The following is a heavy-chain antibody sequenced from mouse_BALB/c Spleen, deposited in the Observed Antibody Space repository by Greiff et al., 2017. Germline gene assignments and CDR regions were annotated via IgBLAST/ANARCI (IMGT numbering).Heavy chain of an antibody. J-gene: IGHJ4*01. CDR3: ARGGGYGDAMDY. CDR2: ISYDGSN. D-gene: IGHD1-2*01. CDR1: GYSITSGYY. V-gene: IGHV3-6*02. Sequence: EVKLQESGPGLVKPSQSLSLTCSVTGYSITSGYYWNWIRQFPGNKLEWMGYISYDGSNNYNPSLKNRISITRDTSKNQFFLKLNSVTTEDTATYYCARGGGYGDAMDYWGQGTSVTVSS.